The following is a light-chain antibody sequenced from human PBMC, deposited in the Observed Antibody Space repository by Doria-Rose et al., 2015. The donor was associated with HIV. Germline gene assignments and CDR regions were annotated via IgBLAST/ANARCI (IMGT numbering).Light chain of an antibody. CDR3: HQYGTSWT. CDR2: DRS. CDR1: QSFSSTY. V-gene: IGKV3-20*01. Sequence: TQSPGTLSLSPGERATLSCRASQSFSSTYLAWYQQKPGQAPSLLIYDRSTRATGIPDRFSASGSGTDFTLTINRLEPEDLALYYCHQYGTSWTFGQGTKLEI. J-gene: IGKJ1*01.